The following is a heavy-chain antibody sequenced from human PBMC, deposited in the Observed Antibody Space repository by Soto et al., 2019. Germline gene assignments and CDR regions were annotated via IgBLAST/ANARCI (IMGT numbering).Heavy chain of an antibody. Sequence: QVQLQESGPGLVKPSETLSLTCTVSGGSISSYYWSWIRQPPGKGLEWIGYIYYSGSTNYNPSLKSRVTISVDTSKNQFSLKLRSVTAADTAVYYCAREFWGAFDIWGQGTMVTVSS. J-gene: IGHJ3*02. CDR1: GGSISSYY. CDR3: AREFWGAFDI. D-gene: IGHD3-16*01. CDR2: IYYSGST. V-gene: IGHV4-59*01.